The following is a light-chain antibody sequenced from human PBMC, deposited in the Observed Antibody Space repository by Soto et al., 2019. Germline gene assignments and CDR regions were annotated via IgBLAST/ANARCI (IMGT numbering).Light chain of an antibody. CDR3: SSYTTSNTLV. Sequence: QSALTQPASVSGSPGQSITISCTGTSSDVGAYTYVSWYQQHPGKAPKLMIFEVSDRPSGVANRFSGSKSGNTASLTISGLQDEDDDDYYCSSYTTSNTLVFGGGTKLTVL. CDR1: SSDVGAYTY. J-gene: IGLJ2*01. CDR2: EVS. V-gene: IGLV2-14*01.